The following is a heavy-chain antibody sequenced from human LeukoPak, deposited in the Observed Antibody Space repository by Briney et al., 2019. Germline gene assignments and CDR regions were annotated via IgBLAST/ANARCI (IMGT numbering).Heavy chain of an antibody. D-gene: IGHD2-8*01. Sequence: GGSLRLSCAAPGFTFSSSWMSWVRQAPGKGLEWAANIKQDGTEKYYVDSVNGRFTISRDNAKNSLYLQMNSLRAEDTAVYYCARDMYGGTDYWGQGTLVTVSS. J-gene: IGHJ4*02. CDR2: IKQDGTEK. CDR3: ARDMYGGTDY. V-gene: IGHV3-7*01. CDR1: GFTFSSSW.